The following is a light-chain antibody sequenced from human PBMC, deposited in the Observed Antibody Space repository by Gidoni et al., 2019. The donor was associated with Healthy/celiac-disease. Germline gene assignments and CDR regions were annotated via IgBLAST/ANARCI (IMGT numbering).Light chain of an antibody. CDR3: QHRNT. V-gene: IGKV3-11*01. Sequence: EIVLTQSPATLSLSPGERATLSCRASQSVSSYLAWYQQNPGQAPRLLIYDASSGSGTDFTLTISSLEPEDFAVYYCQHRNTFGQGTKLEIK. CDR2: DAS. J-gene: IGKJ2*01. CDR1: QSVSSY.